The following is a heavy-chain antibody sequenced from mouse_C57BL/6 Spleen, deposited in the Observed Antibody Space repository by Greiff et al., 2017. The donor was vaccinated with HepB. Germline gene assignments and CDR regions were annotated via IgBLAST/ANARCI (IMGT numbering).Heavy chain of an antibody. CDR2: ISDGGSYT. CDR3: ARDNPPFAY. J-gene: IGHJ3*01. Sequence: EVQLQESGGGLVKPGGSLKLSCAASGFTFSSYAMSWVRQTPEKRLEWVATISDGGSYTYYPDNVKGRFTISRDNAKNNLYLQMSHLKSEDTAMYYCARDNPPFAYWGQGTLVTVSA. V-gene: IGHV5-4*01. CDR1: GFTFSSYA.